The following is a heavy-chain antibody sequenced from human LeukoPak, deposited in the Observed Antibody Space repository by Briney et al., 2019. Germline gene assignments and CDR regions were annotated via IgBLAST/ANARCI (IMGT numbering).Heavy chain of an antibody. Sequence: PETLSLTCAVSGVSFDDYYWSWVRQTPGKGLEWIGEINHSGYTNDNPSLKSRVTLSIDTSRKQFSLNLRSVTVADAGIYFCTRMSRGHDYWGQGTQVSVSS. D-gene: IGHD5/OR15-5a*01. V-gene: IGHV4-34*01. J-gene: IGHJ4*02. CDR1: GVSFDDYY. CDR2: INHSGYT. CDR3: TRMSRGHDY.